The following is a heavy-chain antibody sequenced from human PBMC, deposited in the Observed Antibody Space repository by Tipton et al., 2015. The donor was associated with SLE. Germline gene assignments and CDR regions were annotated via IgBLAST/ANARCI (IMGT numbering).Heavy chain of an antibody. V-gene: IGHV4-61*02. J-gene: IGHJ4*02. CDR2: IYTSGST. CDR1: GDSFKSGSYY. D-gene: IGHD3-10*01. Sequence: TLSLTCTVSGDSFKSGSYYWSWIRQPAGKGLEWIGRIYTSGSTNYNSSLKSRVTISVDTSKNQFSLKLTSVTAADTAVYYCAREVRGVIIEYFDYWGQGALVTVSS. CDR3: AREVRGVIIEYFDY.